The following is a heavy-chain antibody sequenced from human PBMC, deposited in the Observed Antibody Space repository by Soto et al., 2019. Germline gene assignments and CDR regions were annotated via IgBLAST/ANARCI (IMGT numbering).Heavy chain of an antibody. CDR3: ASSHAGAHITAADL. V-gene: IGHV4-30-2*01. D-gene: IGHD6-13*01. J-gene: IGHJ4*02. Sequence: SETLSLTCAVSGGSISSGGYSWSWIRQPPGKGLEWIGYIYHSGSTYYNPSLKSRVTISVDRSKNQFSLKLSSVTAADTAVYYCASSHAGAHITAADLWGQGTLVPGSS. CDR1: GGSISSGGYS. CDR2: IYHSGST.